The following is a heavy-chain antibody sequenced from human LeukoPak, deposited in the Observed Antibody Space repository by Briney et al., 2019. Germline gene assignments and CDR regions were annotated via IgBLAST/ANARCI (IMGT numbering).Heavy chain of an antibody. J-gene: IGHJ4*02. CDR2: ISYDGSNK. Sequence: PGGSLRLSCAASGFTFSSYGMHWVRQAPGKGLEWVAVISYDGSNKYYADSVKGRFAISRDNSKNTLYLQMNSLRAEDTAVYYCAKDPKDTAMVTGLFDYWGQGTLVTVSS. CDR1: GFTFSSYG. V-gene: IGHV3-30*18. D-gene: IGHD5-18*01. CDR3: AKDPKDTAMVTGLFDY.